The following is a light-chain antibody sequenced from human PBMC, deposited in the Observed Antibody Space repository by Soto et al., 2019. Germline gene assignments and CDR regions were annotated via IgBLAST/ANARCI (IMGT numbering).Light chain of an antibody. CDR3: QQSYTSPPWT. Sequence: DIQMTQSPSSLYASVGDRFTITCRASQIISTYLNWYQQKPGTAPRLLISRASSVKSGVPPRFSGSGSGRDFTLTISSLRPEDIATYFCQQSYTSPPWTFGQGTKVDIK. CDR1: QIISTY. CDR2: RAS. J-gene: IGKJ1*01. V-gene: IGKV1-39*01.